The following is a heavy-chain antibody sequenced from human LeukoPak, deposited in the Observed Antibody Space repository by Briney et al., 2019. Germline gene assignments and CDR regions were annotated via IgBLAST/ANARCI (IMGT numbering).Heavy chain of an antibody. CDR2: ISVSGDTT. D-gene: IGHD2-2*01. J-gene: IGHJ4*02. V-gene: IGHV3-23*01. CDR1: GFTFSSYA. Sequence: GGSLRLSCAVSGFTFSSYAMSWVRQAPGKGLEWVSAISVSGDTTHYADSVKGRFTISRDNSKNTLYLQMNSLRAEDTALYYCAKAPPIGYCSSTTCYFDYWGQGTLVTVSS. CDR3: AKAPPIGYCSSTTCYFDY.